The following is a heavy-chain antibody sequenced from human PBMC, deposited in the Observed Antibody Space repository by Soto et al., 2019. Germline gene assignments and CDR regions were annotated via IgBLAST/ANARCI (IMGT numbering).Heavy chain of an antibody. CDR1: GSSFTSYW. D-gene: IGHD6-6*01. Sequence: GESLKISCKGSGSSFTSYWIGWVRQMPGKGLEWMGIIYPGDSDTRYSPSFQGQVTISADKSISTAYLQWSSLKASDTAMYYCARQSFIAARPNYYYMDVWGKGTTVTVSS. V-gene: IGHV5-51*01. CDR2: IYPGDSDT. J-gene: IGHJ6*03. CDR3: ARQSFIAARPNYYYMDV.